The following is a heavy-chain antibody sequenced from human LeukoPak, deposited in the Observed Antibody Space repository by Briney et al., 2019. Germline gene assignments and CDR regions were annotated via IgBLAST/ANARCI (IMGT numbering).Heavy chain of an antibody. CDR2: ISGSGGST. CDR3: AKDPTMVQGVITDY. CDR1: GFTFSSYS. J-gene: IGHJ4*02. Sequence: GGSLRLSCAASGFTFSSYSMSWVRQAPGKGLEWVSAISGSGGSTYYADSVKGRFTISRDNSKNTLYLQMNSLRAEDTAVYYCAKDPTMVQGVITDYWGQGTLVTVSS. V-gene: IGHV3-23*01. D-gene: IGHD3-10*01.